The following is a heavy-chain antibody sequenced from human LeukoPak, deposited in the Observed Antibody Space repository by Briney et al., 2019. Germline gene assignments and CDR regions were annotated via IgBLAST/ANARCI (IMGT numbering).Heavy chain of an antibody. CDR2: INPSGGST. CDR1: GYTFTRYY. CDR3: ARDLDYYGSGKYYFDY. J-gene: IGHJ4*02. V-gene: IGHV1-46*01. D-gene: IGHD3-10*01. Sequence: GASVKVSCKASGYTFTRYYIHWVRQAPGQGLEWMGTINPSGGSTTYAQKFQGRVTMTRDTSTSTVYMELSSLRSEDTAVYYCARDLDYYGSGKYYFDYWGQGTLVTVSS.